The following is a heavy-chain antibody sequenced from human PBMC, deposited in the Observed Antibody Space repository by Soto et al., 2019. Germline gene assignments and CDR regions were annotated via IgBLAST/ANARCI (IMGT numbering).Heavy chain of an antibody. CDR3: AREYSSSSQYLYFYV. V-gene: IGHV1-69*01. D-gene: IGHD6-6*01. CDR1: GGTFTSYA. CDR2: IIPITGTV. J-gene: IGHJ2*01. Sequence: QVQLVQSGAEVKKPGSSVKVSCKVSGGTFTSYAIGWVRQAPGQGLEWMGGIIPITGTVNYAQKFQGRVTITADESTTTVYMELGSLRSEDTALYYCAREYSSSSQYLYFYVWGRGTLVTVSS.